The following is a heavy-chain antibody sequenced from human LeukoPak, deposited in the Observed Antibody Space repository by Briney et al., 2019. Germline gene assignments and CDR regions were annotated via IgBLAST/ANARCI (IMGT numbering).Heavy chain of an antibody. D-gene: IGHD1-26*01. V-gene: IGHV3-48*01. CDR1: GFTFSVYN. CDR2: ISNNSNII. J-gene: IGHJ4*02. Sequence: PGGSLRLSCAASGFTFSVYNMNWVRQAPGKGLEWLSYISNNSNIIYYAASVKGRFTISRDNAKKSLYLQMNSLRAEDTAVYYCARDRLSSVGIFDSWGQGTLVTVSS. CDR3: ARDRLSSVGIFDS.